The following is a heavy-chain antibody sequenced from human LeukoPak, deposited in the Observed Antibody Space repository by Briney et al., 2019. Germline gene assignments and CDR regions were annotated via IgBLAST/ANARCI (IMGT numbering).Heavy chain of an antibody. CDR2: INLKSGGT. D-gene: IGHD4-23*01. Sequence: ASVKVSCKASGFTFSGYYMQWVRQAPGQRFEWMGWINLKSGGTLYAEKFEGRVTMTRDTSISTAYMELSRLRSDDTAVYYCARGVVTHDAFDIWGQGTMVTVSS. V-gene: IGHV1-2*02. J-gene: IGHJ3*02. CDR1: GFTFSGYY. CDR3: ARGVVTHDAFDI.